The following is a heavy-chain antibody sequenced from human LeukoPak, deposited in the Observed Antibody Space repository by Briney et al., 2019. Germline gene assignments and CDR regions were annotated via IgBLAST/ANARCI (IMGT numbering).Heavy chain of an antibody. D-gene: IGHD3-10*01. Sequence: SETLSLTCTVSGGSISSYYWSWIRQPPGKGLEWIGYIYYSGSTNYNPSLKSRVTISVDTSKNQFSLKLSSVTVADTAVYYCATLPYGSGSFHWGEGTLVTVSS. J-gene: IGHJ4*02. CDR2: IYYSGST. CDR3: ATLPYGSGSFH. CDR1: GGSISSYY. V-gene: IGHV4-59*08.